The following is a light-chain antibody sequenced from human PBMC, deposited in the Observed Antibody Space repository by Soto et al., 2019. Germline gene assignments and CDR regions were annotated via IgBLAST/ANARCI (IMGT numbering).Light chain of an antibody. CDR2: GAS. CDR3: QQSYSTPVT. J-gene: IGKJ3*01. CDR1: QSISTY. V-gene: IGKV1-39*01. Sequence: DIQMPQSPSSLSASVGDRVTIPCRASQSISTYLNWYQQKPGKAPKRLIYGASTLHSGVPSRFSGSGSLTDFPLTISSLQPEDFSTSCCQQSYSTPVTFGPGTKVEVK.